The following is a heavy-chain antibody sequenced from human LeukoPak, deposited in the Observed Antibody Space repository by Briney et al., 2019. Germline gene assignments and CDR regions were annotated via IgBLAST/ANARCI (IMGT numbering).Heavy chain of an antibody. CDR2: IYYSGST. V-gene: IGHV4-39*01. CDR3: SRGYSSGWHTSPDY. J-gene: IGHJ4*02. Sequence: SETLSLTCTVSGGPISSSSYYWGWIRQPPGKGLEWIGSIYYSGSTYYNPSPKSRVTISVDTSKNQFSLKLSSVTAADTAVYYCSRGYSSGWHTSPDYWGQGTLVTVSS. CDR1: GGPISSSSYY. D-gene: IGHD6-19*01.